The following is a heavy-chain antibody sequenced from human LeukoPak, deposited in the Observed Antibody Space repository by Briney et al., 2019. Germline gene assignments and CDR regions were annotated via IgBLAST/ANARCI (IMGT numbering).Heavy chain of an antibody. V-gene: IGHV3-48*03. J-gene: IGHJ6*04. CDR1: GFTFSSYE. CDR2: ISASGTLT. CDR3: ARDGTPIHSSGWVYMDV. Sequence: GGSLRLSCAASGFTFSSYEMNWVRQAPGKGLEWISYISASGTLTHYANSVEGRFTISRDNAKNSLYLQMNSLRAEDTAVYYCARDGTPIHSSGWVYMDVWGKGTTVTISS. D-gene: IGHD6-25*01.